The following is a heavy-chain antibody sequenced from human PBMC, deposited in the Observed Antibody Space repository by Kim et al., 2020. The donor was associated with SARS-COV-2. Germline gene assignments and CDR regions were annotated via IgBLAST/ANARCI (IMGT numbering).Heavy chain of an antibody. CDR2: IGSSGGST. CDR3: ANTGSGSFLA. D-gene: IGHD3-10*01. CDR1: GFTFSSYG. V-gene: IGHV3-23*01. J-gene: IGHJ5*02. Sequence: GGSLRLSCAASGFTFSSYGMSWVRQAPGKGLEWVSSIGSSGGSTYYADSVKGRFTISRDNSKNTLYLQMNSLRAEDTAVYYCANTGSGSFLAWGQGTLVTVSS.